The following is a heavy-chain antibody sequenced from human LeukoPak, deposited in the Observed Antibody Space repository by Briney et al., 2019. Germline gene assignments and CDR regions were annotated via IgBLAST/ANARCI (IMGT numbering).Heavy chain of an antibody. V-gene: IGHV3-48*04. D-gene: IGHD3-22*01. CDR2: ISSSGSTI. J-gene: IGHJ4*02. CDR3: ARGSGYLETFDY. Sequence: GGSLRLSCAASGFTFSSYGMSWVRQAPGKGLEWVSYISSSGSTIYYADSVMGRFTISRDNAKNSLYLQMNSLRAEDTAVYYCARGSGYLETFDYWGQGTLVTVSS. CDR1: GFTFSSYG.